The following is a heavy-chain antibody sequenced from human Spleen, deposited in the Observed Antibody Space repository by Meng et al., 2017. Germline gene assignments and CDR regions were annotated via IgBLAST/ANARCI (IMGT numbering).Heavy chain of an antibody. CDR3: ARRAVRGDIDY. CDR2: IYYSGTT. J-gene: IGHJ4*01. D-gene: IGHD3-10*01. V-gene: IGHV4-30-4*01. CDR1: GGSISSADYY. Sequence: QVQLQESGPGLVKPSQTLSLTCTVSGGSISSADYYWSWIRQPPGKGLEWIGYIYYSGTTYYSPSLKSRVTISVDTSKMQFSLRLTPVTAADTAVYYCARRAVRGDIDYWGHGTLVTVSS.